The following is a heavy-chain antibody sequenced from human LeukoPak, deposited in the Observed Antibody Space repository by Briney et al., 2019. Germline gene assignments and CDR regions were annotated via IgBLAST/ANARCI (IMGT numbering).Heavy chain of an antibody. V-gene: IGHV4-30-2*01. CDR3: ARRRSCTSCYVTFDY. CDR1: GGSISSGGYY. J-gene: IGHJ4*02. Sequence: PSQTLSLTCTVSGGSISSGGYYWSWIRQPPGKGLEWIGYIYHSGSTYYNPSLKSRVTISVDRSKNQFSLKLSSVTAADTAVYYCARRRSCTSCYVTFDYWGQGALVTVSS. D-gene: IGHD2-2*01. CDR2: IYHSGST.